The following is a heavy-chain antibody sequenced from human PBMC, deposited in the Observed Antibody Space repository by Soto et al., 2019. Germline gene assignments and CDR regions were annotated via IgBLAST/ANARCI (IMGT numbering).Heavy chain of an antibody. J-gene: IGHJ6*03. D-gene: IGHD3-16*02. CDR3: ASDYYDYIWGSYRNPGWYMDV. Sequence: ASVKVSCKASGYTFTSYAMHWVRQAPGQRLEWMGWINAGNGNTKYSQKFQGRVTITRDTSASTAYMELSSLRSEDTAVYYCASDYYDYIWGSYRNPGWYMDVRGKGTTVTVSS. CDR1: GYTFTSYA. V-gene: IGHV1-3*01. CDR2: INAGNGNT.